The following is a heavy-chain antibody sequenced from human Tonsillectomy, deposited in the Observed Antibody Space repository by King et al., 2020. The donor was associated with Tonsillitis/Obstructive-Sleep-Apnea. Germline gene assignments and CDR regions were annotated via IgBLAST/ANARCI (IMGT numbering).Heavy chain of an antibody. CDR3: AKHGYRKECDY. V-gene: IGHV3-9*01. D-gene: IGHD6-25*01. CDR1: GFTFDDYA. Sequence: VQLVESGGGLVQPGRSLRLSCAASGFTFDDYAMHWVRQAPGKGLEWVSGISWNSGSIGYADSVKGRFTISRDNAKNSLYLQMNSLRAEDTALYYCAKHGYRKECDYWGQGTLVTVSS. CDR2: ISWNSGSI. J-gene: IGHJ4*02.